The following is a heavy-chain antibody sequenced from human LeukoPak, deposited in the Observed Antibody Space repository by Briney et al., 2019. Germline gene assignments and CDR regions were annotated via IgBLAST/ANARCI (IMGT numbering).Heavy chain of an antibody. CDR3: ARALRGYSGFHYYYYYMDV. Sequence: ASVKVSCKASGGTFSSYAISWVRQAPGQGHEWMGGIIPIFGTANYAQKFQGRVTITTDESTSTAYMELSSLRSEDTAVYYCARALRGYSGFHYYYYYMDVWGKGTTVTVSS. D-gene: IGHD5-12*01. J-gene: IGHJ6*03. CDR1: GGTFSSYA. V-gene: IGHV1-69*05. CDR2: IIPIFGTA.